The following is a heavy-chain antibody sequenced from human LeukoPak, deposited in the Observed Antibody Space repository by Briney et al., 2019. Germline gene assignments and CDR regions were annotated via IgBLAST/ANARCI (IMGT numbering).Heavy chain of an antibody. Sequence: SVRVSCKASGGTFSSYAISWVRPAPGQGLEWMGRIIPIFGTANYAQKFQGRVTSTTHESTSTAYMELSSLRSEDTAVYYCASVLRFLEWPIPDYWGQGTLVSVS. D-gene: IGHD3-3*01. V-gene: IGHV1-69*05. CDR2: IIPIFGTA. J-gene: IGHJ4*02. CDR3: ASVLRFLEWPIPDY. CDR1: GGTFSSYA.